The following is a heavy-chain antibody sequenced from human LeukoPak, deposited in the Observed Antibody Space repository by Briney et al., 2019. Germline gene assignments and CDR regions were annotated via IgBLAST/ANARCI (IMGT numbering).Heavy chain of an antibody. Sequence: GGSLRLSCAASGFTFSSYGMHWVRQAPGKGLKWVAVISYDGSNKYYADSVKGRFTISRDNSKNTLYLQMNSLRAEDTAVYYCAKDQKSMTTVIDYWGQGTLVTVSS. CDR3: AKDQKSMTTVIDY. CDR1: GFTFSSYG. D-gene: IGHD4-17*01. CDR2: ISYDGSNK. V-gene: IGHV3-30*18. J-gene: IGHJ4*02.